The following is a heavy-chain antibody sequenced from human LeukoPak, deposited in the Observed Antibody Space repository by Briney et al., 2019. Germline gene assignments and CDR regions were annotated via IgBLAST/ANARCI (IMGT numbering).Heavy chain of an antibody. CDR3: ARGQITFGGVVVIPGIAPFDY. CDR2: ITTYNGNT. J-gene: IGHJ4*02. D-gene: IGHD3-16*02. CDR1: GYTFTTYP. V-gene: IGHV1-18*01. Sequence: ASVKVSCETSGYTFTTYPINWVRQAPGQGLEWMGWITTYNGNTYYAQNLQGRVTMTTDTSTSTAYMELTSLRSDDTAVYYCARGQITFGGVVVIPGIAPFDYWGQGTLVTVSS.